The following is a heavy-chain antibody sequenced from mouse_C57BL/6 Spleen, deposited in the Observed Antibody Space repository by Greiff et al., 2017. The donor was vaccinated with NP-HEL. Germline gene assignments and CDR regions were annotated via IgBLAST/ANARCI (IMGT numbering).Heavy chain of an antibody. D-gene: IGHD1-1*01. CDR1: GFTFSSYT. J-gene: IGHJ3*01. V-gene: IGHV5-9*01. CDR3: AATVVEGFAY. Sequence: EVKLVESGGGLVKPGGSLKLSCAASGFTFSSYTMSWVRQTPEKRLEWVATISGGGGNTYYPDSVKGRFTISRDNAKNTLYLQMSSLRSEDTALYYCAATVVEGFAYWGQGTLVTVSA. CDR2: ISGGGGNT.